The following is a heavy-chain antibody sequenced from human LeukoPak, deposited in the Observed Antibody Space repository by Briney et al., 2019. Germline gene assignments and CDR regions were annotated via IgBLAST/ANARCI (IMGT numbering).Heavy chain of an antibody. J-gene: IGHJ4*02. CDR2: ITNSGSTI. D-gene: IGHD3-9*01. Sequence: GGSLRLSRAASGFTFSDYNMNWVRQAPGKGLDWVTYITNSGSTIHYADSVKARFTISRDNAKNSLYLQMDSLRAGDTAVYYCVCLGLRYFDLLSIAAAGFDYWGQGTLVTVSS. V-gene: IGHV3-11*04. CDR1: GFTFSDYN. CDR3: VCLGLRYFDLLSIAAAGFDY.